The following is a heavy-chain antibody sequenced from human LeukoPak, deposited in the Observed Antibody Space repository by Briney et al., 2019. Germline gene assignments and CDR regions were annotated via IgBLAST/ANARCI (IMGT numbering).Heavy chain of an antibody. Sequence: RRSLTLSCAPSKLTLTNYGIHCDRQAPGKGLKWVAFIQYDVGNKYYGNSVKRRFSRSGDTSKNTLYLQMNSLRAEDTAVYYCAKEHGSGSYFVYWGQGTLFTVSS. V-gene: IGHV3-30*02. CDR3: AKEHGSGSYFVY. CDR1: KLTLTNYG. D-gene: IGHD3-10*01. CDR2: IQYDVGNK. J-gene: IGHJ4*02.